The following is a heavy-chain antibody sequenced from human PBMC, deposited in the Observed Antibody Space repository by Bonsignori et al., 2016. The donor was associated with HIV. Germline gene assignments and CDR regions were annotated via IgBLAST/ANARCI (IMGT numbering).Heavy chain of an antibody. D-gene: IGHD5-18*01. Sequence: VRQMPGKGLEWMGIIYPDDSDTRYNPAFQGQVTFSVDQSITTAYLHWNSLKASDTAVYYCARHDRYSWFDPWGQGTLVTVSS. CDR3: ARHDRYSWFDP. CDR2: IYPDDSDT. J-gene: IGHJ5*02. V-gene: IGHV5-51*01.